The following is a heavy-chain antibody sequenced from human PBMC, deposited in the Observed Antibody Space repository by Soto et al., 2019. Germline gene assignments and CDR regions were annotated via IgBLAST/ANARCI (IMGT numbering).Heavy chain of an antibody. V-gene: IGHV3-33*01. J-gene: IGHJ6*02. CDR2: IWYDGSNK. CDR1: GFTFSSYG. CDR3: ARVVYGSRRRGRGGMDV. Sequence: QVQLVESGGGVVQPGRSLRLSCAASGFTFSSYGMHWVRQAPGKGLAWVAVIWYDGSNKYYADSVKGRFTISGDNSKNTLYLQMNSLRAEDTAVYYCARVVYGSRRRGRGGMDVWGQGTTVTVSS. D-gene: IGHD1-26*01.